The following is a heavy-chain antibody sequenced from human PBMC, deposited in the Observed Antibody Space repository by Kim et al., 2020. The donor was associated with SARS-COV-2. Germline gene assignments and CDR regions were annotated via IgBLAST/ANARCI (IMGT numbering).Heavy chain of an antibody. V-gene: IGHV3-21*01. D-gene: IGHD3-22*01. CDR3: ARDYDSTAYRDY. Sequence: YYGDSVKGRFTISRDNAKNSLYLQMNSLRAEDTAVYYCARDYDSTAYRDYRGQGTLVTVSS. J-gene: IGHJ4*02.